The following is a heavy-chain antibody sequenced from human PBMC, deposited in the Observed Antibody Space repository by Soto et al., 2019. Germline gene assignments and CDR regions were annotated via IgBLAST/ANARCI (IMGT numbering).Heavy chain of an antibody. CDR1: GFTFSSYA. Sequence: EVQLLESGGGLVQPGGSLRLSCAASGFTFSSYAMSWVRQSPGKGLTWVSVITGSGGSTYYADSVKGRFTIPRDNSKNTLYLQMNSLRDEDTAVYYCAKALTVVRGLIYYGMDVWGQGTTVTVS. V-gene: IGHV3-23*01. J-gene: IGHJ6*02. CDR2: ITGSGGST. D-gene: IGHD3-10*01. CDR3: AKALTVVRGLIYYGMDV.